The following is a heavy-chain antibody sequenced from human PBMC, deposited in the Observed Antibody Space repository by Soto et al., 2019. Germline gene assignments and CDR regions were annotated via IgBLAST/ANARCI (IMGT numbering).Heavy chain of an antibody. CDR3: ASGYSGYDYYYDGIYV. CDR1: GGTFSSYA. Sequence: SVKVCCKASGGTFSSYAISWVRQAPGQGLEWMGGIIPIFGTANYAQKFQGRVTITADESTSTAYMELSSVRSEDTAVHYCASGYSGYDYYYDGIYVCGRRTTVPVSS. CDR2: IIPIFGTA. J-gene: IGHJ6*02. D-gene: IGHD5-12*01. V-gene: IGHV1-69*13.